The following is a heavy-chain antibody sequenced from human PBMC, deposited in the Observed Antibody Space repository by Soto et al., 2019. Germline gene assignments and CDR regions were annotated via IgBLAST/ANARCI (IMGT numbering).Heavy chain of an antibody. CDR2: FYSGST. Sequence: PSETLSLTCTVSGGSINRRTSYCAWIRQSPGKGPEWMATFYSGSTYYHPSLKSRLTMSVDTSTNQFSLRLRSVAAPDTAFYYCATTRGIAVGGSFDHWGQGTLVTVSS. CDR3: ATTRGIAVGGSFDH. CDR1: GGSINRRTSY. V-gene: IGHV4-39*01. J-gene: IGHJ5*02. D-gene: IGHD6-19*01.